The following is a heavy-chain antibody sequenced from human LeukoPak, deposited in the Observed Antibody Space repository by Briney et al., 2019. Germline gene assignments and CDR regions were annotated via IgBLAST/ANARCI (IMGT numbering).Heavy chain of an antibody. Sequence: GGSLRLSCAGSGFSFSNYWMSWVRQAPGKGLEWVANIKEDGTETYSVDSVKGRFTISRDNTKKALYLQMNSLRAADTAVYYCARGGKIHTYNWFDPWGQGILVTVSS. V-gene: IGHV3-7*05. CDR1: GFSFSNYW. D-gene: IGHD5-18*01. J-gene: IGHJ5*02. CDR3: ARGGKIHTYNWFDP. CDR2: IKEDGTET.